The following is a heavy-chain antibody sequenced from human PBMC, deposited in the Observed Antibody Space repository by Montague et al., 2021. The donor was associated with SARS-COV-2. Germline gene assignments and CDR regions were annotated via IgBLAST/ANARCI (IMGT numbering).Heavy chain of an antibody. V-gene: IGHV4-59*01. CDR1: GDSISMSY. CDR3: VRADRRDPDTPHPYGYKGIDL. J-gene: IGHJ6*02. Sequence: SETLSLTCTVSGDSISMSYWAWIRQPPGKGLDWIGYVYYSGRSSYNSSLKRRVTISVDTSKNQVSLNLRSVTAADAAVYFCVRADRRDPDTPHPYGYKGIDLWGQGTTVTVSS. D-gene: IGHD3-10*01. CDR2: VYYSGRS.